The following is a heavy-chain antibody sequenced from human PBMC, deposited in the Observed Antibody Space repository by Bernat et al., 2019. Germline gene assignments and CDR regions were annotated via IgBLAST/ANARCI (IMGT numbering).Heavy chain of an antibody. CDR1: GFTFSSFG. Sequence: QVQLVESGGGVVQPGRSLRLSCAASGFTFSSFGMHWVRQAPGKGLEWVALISYDGSNKYYGDSVKGRFTISRDNSRNTLYLQMNSLRAEETAVYYCAKDSVPAAYYYYGMDVWGQGTTVTVSS. D-gene: IGHD2-2*01. CDR2: ISYDGSNK. J-gene: IGHJ6*02. V-gene: IGHV3-30*18. CDR3: AKDSVPAAYYYYGMDV.